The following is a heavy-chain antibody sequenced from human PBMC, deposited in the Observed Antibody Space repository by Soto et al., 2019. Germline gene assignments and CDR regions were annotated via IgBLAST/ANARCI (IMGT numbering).Heavy chain of an antibody. Sequence: EASVNVSCKASGCTFSSYAISCVRQAPGQGLEWMGGIIPVFGTASYAQKFQGRVTITADESTSKAYMKLSSLRSEDTPVYYCARASLLGYSSSWYEGGGYFDYWGQGTLVTVSS. D-gene: IGHD6-13*01. V-gene: IGHV1-69*13. CDR1: GCTFSSYA. CDR3: ARASLLGYSSSWYEGGGYFDY. J-gene: IGHJ4*02. CDR2: IIPVFGTA.